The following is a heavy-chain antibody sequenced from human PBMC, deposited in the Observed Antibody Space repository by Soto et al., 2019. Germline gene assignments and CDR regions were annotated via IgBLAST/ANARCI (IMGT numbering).Heavy chain of an antibody. CDR2: IDTSGNT. J-gene: IGHJ6*02. V-gene: IGHV4-4*07. CDR1: VDSITTYY. Sequence: TLSLTCTVSVDSITTYYWSWIRQPAGKGLEWIGRIDTSGNTNYNPSLKSRVTMPVDTSKKQFSLKLTSVTAADTAVYYCARYSNNWFQTEGMDVWGQGTTVTVSS. CDR3: ARYSNNWFQTEGMDV. D-gene: IGHD6-13*01.